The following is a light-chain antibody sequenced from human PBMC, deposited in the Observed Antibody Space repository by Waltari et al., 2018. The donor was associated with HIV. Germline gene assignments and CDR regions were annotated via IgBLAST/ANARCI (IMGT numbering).Light chain of an antibody. CDR1: TSTLGGNT. V-gene: IGLV1-44*01. J-gene: IGLJ2*01. Sequence: QSVLTQPPSASGTPGQGFPVAFSGSTSTLGGNTVNWYKQVPGTAPKLLIYNNYERPSGVPDRFSGSKSGSSASLAISGLQSEDDGDYYCAAWDGSLLGVLFGGGTKLTVL. CDR2: NNY. CDR3: AAWDGSLLGVL.